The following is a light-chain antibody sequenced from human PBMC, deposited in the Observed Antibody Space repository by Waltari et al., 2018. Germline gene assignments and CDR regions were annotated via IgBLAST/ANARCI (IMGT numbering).Light chain of an antibody. CDR3: QEYGTSRT. CDR1: QSVRSSY. V-gene: IGKV3-20*01. CDR2: DAS. Sequence: EIELTQSPATLSLSPGERATLSCRASQSVRSSYLAWYQQKPGQAPRLLIYDASSRATGIPDRFSGSGSGTDFTLTISRLEPEDFAVYYCQEYGTSRTFGQGTKVEIK. J-gene: IGKJ1*01.